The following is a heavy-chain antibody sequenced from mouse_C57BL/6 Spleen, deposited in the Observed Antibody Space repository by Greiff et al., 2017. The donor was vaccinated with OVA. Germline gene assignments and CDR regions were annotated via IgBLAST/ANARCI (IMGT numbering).Heavy chain of an antibody. J-gene: IGHJ4*01. CDR2: IWRGGST. CDR1: GFSLTSYG. Sequence: QVQLKESGPGLVQPSQSLSITCTVSGFSLTSYGVHWVRQSPGKGLEWLGVIWRGGSTDYNAAFMSRLSITKDNSKSQVFFKMNSLQADDTAIYYCAKEDYYSNYYAMDYWGQGTSVTVSS. V-gene: IGHV2-5*01. CDR3: AKEDYYSNYYAMDY. D-gene: IGHD2-5*01.